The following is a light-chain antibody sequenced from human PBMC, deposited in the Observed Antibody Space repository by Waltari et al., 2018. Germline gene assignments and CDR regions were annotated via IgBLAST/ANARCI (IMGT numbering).Light chain of an antibody. V-gene: IGKV3-20*01. CDR1: QSISGA. CDR3: QHYVRLPVT. Sequence: EIVLTQSPGTLSLSPGERATLSCRASQSISGALAGYQQKPGQAPRLLIYGASNRATGIPDRFSGSGSGTEFSLTGSRLEPEDFAVYYCQHYVRLPVTFGQGTRVEI. CDR2: GAS. J-gene: IGKJ1*01.